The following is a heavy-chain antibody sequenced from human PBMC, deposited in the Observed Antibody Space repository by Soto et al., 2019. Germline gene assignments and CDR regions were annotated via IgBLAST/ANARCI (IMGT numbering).Heavy chain of an antibody. CDR2: IYSGGST. V-gene: IGHV3-53*01. D-gene: IGHD3-22*01. CDR1: GFTVSNHY. Sequence: GGSLRLSCAASGFTVSNHYMSWVRQAPGKGLEWVSVIYSGGSTYYADSVKGRFTISRDNSKNTLYLQMNSLRAEDTAVYYCARVGFSYYDSSGSDFDYWGQGTLVTVSS. J-gene: IGHJ4*02. CDR3: ARVGFSYYDSSGSDFDY.